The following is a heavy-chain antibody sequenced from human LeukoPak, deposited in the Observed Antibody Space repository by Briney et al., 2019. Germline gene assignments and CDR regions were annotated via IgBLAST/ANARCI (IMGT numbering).Heavy chain of an antibody. J-gene: IGHJ4*02. Sequence: SETLSLTCTVSGGSISSSSYYWGWIRQPPGKGLEWIGSIYYSGSTYYNPSLKSRVTISVDTSKNQFSLKLSSVTAADTAVYYCARHLRAIDYYDRSGYYPDYWGQGTLVTVSS. D-gene: IGHD3-22*01. CDR2: IYYSGST. CDR1: GGSISSSSYY. CDR3: ARHLRAIDYYDRSGYYPDY. V-gene: IGHV4-39*01.